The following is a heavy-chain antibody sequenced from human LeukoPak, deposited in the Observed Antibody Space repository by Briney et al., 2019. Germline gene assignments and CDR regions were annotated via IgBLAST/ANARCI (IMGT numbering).Heavy chain of an antibody. CDR2: ISSSSSYI. D-gene: IGHD2-8*02. CDR3: AKVLGYLTGYHYFDY. Sequence: GGSLRLSCAASGFTFSSYSMNWVRQAPGKGLEWVSSISSSSSYIYYADSVKGRFTISRDNSKNTLYLQMNSLRAEDTAVYYCAKVLGYLTGYHYFDYWGQGTLVTVSS. V-gene: IGHV3-21*04. CDR1: GFTFSSYS. J-gene: IGHJ4*02.